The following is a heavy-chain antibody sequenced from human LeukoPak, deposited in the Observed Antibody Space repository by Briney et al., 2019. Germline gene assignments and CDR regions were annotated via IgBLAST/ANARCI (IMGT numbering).Heavy chain of an antibody. V-gene: IGHV1-18*01. CDR2: ISAYNGNT. D-gene: IGHD4-23*01. CDR3: ARGGIRTGAPWSGNSVPFGY. CDR1: GYTFTSYG. Sequence: ASVKVSCKASGYTFTSYGISWVRQAPGQGLEWMGWISAYNGNTNYAQKLQGRVTMTTDTSTSTAYMELRSLRSDDTAVHYCARGGIRTGAPWSGNSVPFGYWGQGTLVTVSS. J-gene: IGHJ4*02.